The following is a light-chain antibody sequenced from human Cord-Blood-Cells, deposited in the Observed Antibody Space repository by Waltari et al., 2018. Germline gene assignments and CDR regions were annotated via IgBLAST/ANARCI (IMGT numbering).Light chain of an antibody. CDR2: DVS. CDR3: SSYTSSSTLV. J-gene: IGLJ3*02. Sequence: QSALPQPASVSGSPGQSITISCTGTSSDVGGCDYVSWYQQHPGKAPKLMIYDVSNRPSGVSNRFSGSKSGNTASLTIAGLQAEDEADYYCSSYTSSSTLVFGGGTKLTVL. CDR1: SSDVGGCDY. V-gene: IGLV2-14*03.